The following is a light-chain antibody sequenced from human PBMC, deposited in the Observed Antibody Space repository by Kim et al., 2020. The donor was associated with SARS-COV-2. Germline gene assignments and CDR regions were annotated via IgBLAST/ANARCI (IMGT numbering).Light chain of an antibody. V-gene: IGLV2-14*03. CDR2: NVN. Sequence: QSALTQPASVSGSPGQSITISCTGTSSDVGGHNYVSWYQQHPGKAPKLIIYNVNNRPSGVSNRFSGSKSGNTASLTISGLQAEDEADYYCNSYTSSTTVVFGTGTKVTVL. CDR1: SSDVGGHNY. J-gene: IGLJ1*01. CDR3: NSYTSSTTVV.